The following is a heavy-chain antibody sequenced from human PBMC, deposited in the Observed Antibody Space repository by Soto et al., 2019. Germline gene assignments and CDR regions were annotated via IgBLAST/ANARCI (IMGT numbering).Heavy chain of an antibody. V-gene: IGHV3-73*02. CDR3: TTNGGGYSYGYDY. J-gene: IGHJ4*02. CDR1: GFTFSGSA. Sequence: EVQLVESGGGLVQPGGSLKLSCAASGFTFSGSAMHWVRQASGKGLEWVGRIRSKANSYATAYAASVKGRFTISRDXXKNTAYLQMNSLKTEDTAVYYCTTNGGGYSYGYDYWGQGTLVTVSS. D-gene: IGHD5-18*01. CDR2: IRSKANSYAT.